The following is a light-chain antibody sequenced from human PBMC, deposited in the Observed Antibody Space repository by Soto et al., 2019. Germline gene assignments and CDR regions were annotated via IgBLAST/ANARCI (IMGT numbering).Light chain of an antibody. CDR2: EVS. J-gene: IGLJ1*01. CDR1: SSYVGGYNY. V-gene: IGLV2-14*01. Sequence: QSALTQPAPVSGSPGQSITISCTGTSSYVGGYNYVSWYQQHPGKAPKLMIYEVSNRPSGVSNRFSGSKSGNTASLTISGLQAEDEADYYCSSYTSSSTYVFGNGTKVTVL. CDR3: SSYTSSSTYV.